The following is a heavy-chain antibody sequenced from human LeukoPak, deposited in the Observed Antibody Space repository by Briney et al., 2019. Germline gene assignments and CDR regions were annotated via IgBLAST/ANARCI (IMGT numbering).Heavy chain of an antibody. V-gene: IGHV3-23*01. J-gene: IGHJ3*02. CDR2: ISGGGGST. D-gene: IGHD3-3*01. Sequence: PGGSLRLSCAASGFTFSSYAMSWVRQAPGKGLEWVSAISGGGGSTYYADSVKGRFTFSRDNSKNTLYLQMNSLRSEDTAVYYCARASLETYDFWSGYYRHDAFDIWGQGTMVTVSS. CDR3: ARASLETYDFWSGYYRHDAFDI. CDR1: GFTFSSYA.